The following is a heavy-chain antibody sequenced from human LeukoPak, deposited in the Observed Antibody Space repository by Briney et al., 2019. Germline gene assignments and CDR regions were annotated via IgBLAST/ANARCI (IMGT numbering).Heavy chain of an antibody. CDR2: MNPNSGNT. J-gene: IGHJ4*02. CDR1: GYTFTSYD. Sequence: ASVKVSCKASGYTFTSYDINWVRQATGQGLEWMGWMNPNSGNTGYAQKFQGRVTITRNTSISTAYMELSSLRSEDTAVYYCATAHSSSSGEDYWGQGTLVTVSS. V-gene: IGHV1-8*03. D-gene: IGHD6-6*01. CDR3: ATAHSSSSGEDY.